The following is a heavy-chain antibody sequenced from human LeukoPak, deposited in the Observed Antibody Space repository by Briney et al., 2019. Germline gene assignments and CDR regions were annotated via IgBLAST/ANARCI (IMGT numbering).Heavy chain of an antibody. J-gene: IGHJ4*02. CDR3: AKDIVVVVAATQGVDY. V-gene: IGHV3-30*02. CDR1: GFTFSSYG. D-gene: IGHD2-15*01. CDR2: IRYDGGNK. Sequence: PGGSLRLSCAASGFTFSSYGMHWVRQAPGKGLEWVAFIRYDGGNKYYADSVKGRFTISRDNSKNTLYLQMNSLRAEDTAVYYCAKDIVVVVAATQGVDYWGQGTLVTVSS.